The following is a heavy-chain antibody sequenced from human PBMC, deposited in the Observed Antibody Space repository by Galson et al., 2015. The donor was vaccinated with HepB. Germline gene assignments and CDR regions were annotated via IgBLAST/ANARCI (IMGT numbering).Heavy chain of an antibody. V-gene: IGHV1-3*01. D-gene: IGHD3-10*01. Sequence: APGQRLEWMGWINAGNGNTKYSQKFQGRVTITRDTSASTAYMELSSLRSEDTAVYYCARGGWSFWGQGTLVTVSS. J-gene: IGHJ4*02. CDR2: INAGNGNT. CDR3: ARGGWSF.